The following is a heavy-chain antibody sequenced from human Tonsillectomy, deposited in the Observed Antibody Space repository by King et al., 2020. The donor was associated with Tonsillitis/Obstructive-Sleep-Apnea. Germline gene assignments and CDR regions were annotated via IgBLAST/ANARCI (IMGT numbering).Heavy chain of an antibody. CDR1: GFSLSTTGVG. CDR2: IYWDDDN. D-gene: IGHD6-13*01. V-gene: IGHV2-5*02. CDR3: AHGLLGAAGTIRYRYYFDY. J-gene: IGHJ4*02. Sequence: TLKESGPTLVKPTQTLTLTCTFSGFSLSTTGVGVGWIRQPPGKALEWLALIYWDDDNRYSPSLKSRLTITKDTSKNQVVLTMTTMDPVDTATYYCAHGLLGAAGTIRYRYYFDYWGQGTLVTVSS.